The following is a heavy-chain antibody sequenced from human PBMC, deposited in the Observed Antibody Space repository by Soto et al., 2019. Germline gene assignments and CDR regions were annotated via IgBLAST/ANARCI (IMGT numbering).Heavy chain of an antibody. V-gene: IGHV3-9*01. CDR2: ISWHGESV. CDR3: VKDTYLLVGATHFDF. J-gene: IGHJ4*02. CDR1: GFNFDDYA. D-gene: IGHD1-26*01. Sequence: AASGFNFDDYAMHWVRQPPGKGLEWVAGISWHGESVSYADSVKGRFTISRDNAKNSLSLHMASLRAEDTAFYYCVKDTYLLVGATHFDFWGQGALVTVSS.